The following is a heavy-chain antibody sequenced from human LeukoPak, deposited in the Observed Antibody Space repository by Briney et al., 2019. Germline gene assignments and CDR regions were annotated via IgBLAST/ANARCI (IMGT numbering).Heavy chain of an antibody. D-gene: IGHD3-22*01. J-gene: IGHJ2*01. V-gene: IGHV4-59*01. Sequence: SETLSLTCTVSGGSISSYYWSWIRQPPGKGLEWIGYTYYSGSTNYNPSLKSRVTISVDTSKNQFSLKLSSVTAADTAVYYCAKVVVIAGYWYFDLWGRGTLVTVSS. CDR1: GGSISSYY. CDR3: AKVVVIAGYWYFDL. CDR2: TYYSGST.